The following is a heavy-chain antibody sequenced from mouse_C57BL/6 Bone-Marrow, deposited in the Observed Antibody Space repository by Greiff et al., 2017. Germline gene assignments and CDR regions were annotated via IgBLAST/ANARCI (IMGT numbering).Heavy chain of an antibody. CDR1: GFNIKNTY. CDR3: AKSTVSTTLRGYYVDY. J-gene: IGHJ2*01. V-gene: IGHV14-3*01. CDR2: IDPANGNT. Sequence: VQLKESVAELVRPGASVKLSCTASGFNIKNTYMHWVKQRPEQGLEWIGRIDPANGNTKYAPKFQGKATITADTSSNTAYLQLSSLTSEDTAIYYCAKSTVSTTLRGYYVDYWGQGTTLTVSS. D-gene: IGHD2-4*01.